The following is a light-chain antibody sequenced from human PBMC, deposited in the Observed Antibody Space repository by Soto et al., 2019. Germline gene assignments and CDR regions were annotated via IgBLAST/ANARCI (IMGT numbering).Light chain of an antibody. J-gene: IGKJ1*01. CDR2: GAS. Sequence: EIVMTQSPATLSVSPGERATLSCRASQSVSGSLAWYQQKPGQAPRLLIYGASTRATGIPARFSGSGSGTEFTLTISSLHSEDFAVYYCQQYNNSPRTFGQGTKVEIK. CDR3: QQYNNSPRT. V-gene: IGKV3-15*01. CDR1: QSVSGS.